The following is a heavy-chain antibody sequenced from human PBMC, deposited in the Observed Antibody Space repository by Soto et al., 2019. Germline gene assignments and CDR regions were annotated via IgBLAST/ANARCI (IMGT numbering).Heavy chain of an antibody. V-gene: IGHV4-59*01. CDR1: GGSISSYY. Sequence: PSETLSLTCTVSGGSISSYYWSWIRQPPGKGLEWIGYVANSGTTNYNPSLKSRVTLSLDTSNNQFSLKLASVTAADTAVYYCAMAGNYRYFDSWGQGVLVTVSS. CDR3: AMAGNYRYFDS. J-gene: IGHJ4*02. D-gene: IGHD1-7*01. CDR2: VANSGTT.